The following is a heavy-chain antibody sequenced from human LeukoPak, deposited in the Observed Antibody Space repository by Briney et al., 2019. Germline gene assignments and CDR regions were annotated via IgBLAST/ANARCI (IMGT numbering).Heavy chain of an antibody. CDR1: GFTFSSYA. CDR2: ISYDGSNK. CDR3: ASLAVAGTGNY. V-gene: IGHV3-30*04. D-gene: IGHD6-19*01. J-gene: IGHJ4*02. Sequence: GGSLRLSCAASGFTFSSYAMHWVRQAPGKGLEWVAVISYDGSNKYYADSVKGRFTISRDSSKNTLYLQMNSLRAEDTAVYYCASLAVAGTGNYWGQGTLVTVSS.